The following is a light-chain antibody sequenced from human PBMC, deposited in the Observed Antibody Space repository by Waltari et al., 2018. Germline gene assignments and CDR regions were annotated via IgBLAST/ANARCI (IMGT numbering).Light chain of an antibody. CDR1: SNNVGRYA. Sequence: QAARTQEGSVSGTVGQKVTLSGSGNSNNVGRYAVGWYQQISHGAAKTVMFGTSLPSGIPGRFSGSKSGTTASLTISCLQPEDEADYYCSTWDYTLSIQVFGGGTKVSVL. CDR3: STWDYTLSIQV. CDR2: GTS. V-gene: IGLV1-44*01. J-gene: IGLJ3*02.